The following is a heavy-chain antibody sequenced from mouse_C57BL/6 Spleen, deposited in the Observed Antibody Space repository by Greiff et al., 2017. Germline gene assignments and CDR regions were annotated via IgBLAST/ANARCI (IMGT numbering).Heavy chain of an antibody. CDR3: ARCGGDRGYYYAVDY. D-gene: IGHD3-3*01. V-gene: IGHV1-26*01. CDR1: GYTFTDYY. J-gene: IGHJ4*01. CDR2: INPNNGGT. Sequence: EVQLQQSGPELVKPGASVKISCKASGYTFTDYYMNWVKQSHGKSLEWIGDINPNNGGTSYNQKFKGKATLTVDKSSSTAYMELRSLTSEDSAVYYCARCGGDRGYYYAVDYWGQGTTVTVSS.